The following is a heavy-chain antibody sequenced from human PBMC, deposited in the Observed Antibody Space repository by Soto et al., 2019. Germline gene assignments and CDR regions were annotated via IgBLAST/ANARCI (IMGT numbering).Heavy chain of an antibody. J-gene: IGHJ3*02. CDR1: EFTFSTYV. Sequence: QVQLVESGGGVVQPGRSLRLSCAASEFTFSTYVMHWVRQAPGKGLEWVAVISYDGTNKYYADSVKGRFTISRDNSKNTLYLQTNSLRAEDTAVYYCARERPKILVAYSFDIWGQGKMVTVSS. D-gene: IGHD2-8*01. CDR3: ARERPKILVAYSFDI. V-gene: IGHV3-30-3*01. CDR2: ISYDGTNK.